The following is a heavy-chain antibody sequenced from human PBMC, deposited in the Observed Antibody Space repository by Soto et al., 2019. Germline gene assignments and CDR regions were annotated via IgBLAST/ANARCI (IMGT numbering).Heavy chain of an antibody. CDR1: GYSFTSYW. Sequence: GESLKISCKGSGYSFTSYWIGWVRQMPGKGLEWMGIIYPGDSDTRYSPSFQGQVTISADKSISTAYLQWSSLKASDTAMYYCARHHCSSTSCYRGQDYYYYYGMDVCGQRTTVTVSS. D-gene: IGHD2-2*02. J-gene: IGHJ6*02. CDR2: IYPGDSDT. V-gene: IGHV5-51*01. CDR3: ARHHCSSTSCYRGQDYYYYYGMDV.